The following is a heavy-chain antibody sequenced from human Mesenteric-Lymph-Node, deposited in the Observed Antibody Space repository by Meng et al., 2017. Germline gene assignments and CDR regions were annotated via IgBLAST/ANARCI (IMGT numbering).Heavy chain of an antibody. Sequence: ASEKVSCKASGYTFTSYDINWVRQATGQGLEWMGWMNPNSGNTGYAQKFQGRVTMTRNTSISTAYMGLGSLGSEDTAVYYCARGINSGYYTPSSDYWGQGTLVTVSS. CDR3: ARGINSGYYTPSSDY. CDR2: MNPNSGNT. V-gene: IGHV1-8*01. CDR1: GYTFTSYD. D-gene: IGHD3-3*01. J-gene: IGHJ4*02.